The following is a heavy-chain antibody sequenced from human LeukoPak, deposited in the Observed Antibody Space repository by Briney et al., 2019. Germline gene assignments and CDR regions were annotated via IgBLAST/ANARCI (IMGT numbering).Heavy chain of an antibody. CDR1: GFTVSSNY. D-gene: IGHD6-13*01. V-gene: IGHV3-53*01. CDR2: IYSGGST. CDR3: ARVGQQLARGDAFDI. Sequence: GGSLRLSCAASGFTVSSNYMSWVRQAPGKGLEWVSVIYSGGSTYYADSVEGRFTISRDNSKNTLYLQMNSLRAEDTAVYYCARVGQQLARGDAFDIWGQGTMVTVSS. J-gene: IGHJ3*02.